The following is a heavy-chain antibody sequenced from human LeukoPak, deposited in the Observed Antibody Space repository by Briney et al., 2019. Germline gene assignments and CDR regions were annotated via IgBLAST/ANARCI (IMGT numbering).Heavy chain of an antibody. D-gene: IGHD6-13*01. CDR1: GYTFTSYG. CDR2: ISAYNGNT. Sequence: ASVKVSCKASGYTFTSYGISWVRQAPGQGLEWMGWISAYNGNTNYAQKLQGRVTMTTDTSTSTAYMELSRLRSDDTAVYYCARGSSSANWFDPWGQGTLVTVSS. CDR3: ARGSSSANWFDP. J-gene: IGHJ5*02. V-gene: IGHV1-18*01.